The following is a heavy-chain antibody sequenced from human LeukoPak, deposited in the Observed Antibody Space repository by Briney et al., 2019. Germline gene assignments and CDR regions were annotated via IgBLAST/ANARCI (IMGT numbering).Heavy chain of an antibody. J-gene: IGHJ4*02. CDR1: GFTFSSYW. D-gene: IGHD6-13*01. CDR3: ARMSTSSWYVCDY. CDR2: IKQDGGEK. V-gene: IGHV3-7*01. Sequence: PGGSLRLSCAASGFTFSSYWMTWVRQSPGKGLEWVANIKQDGGEKYYVDSVTGRFTISRDNAKNSLYLQMNSLRADDTAVYYCARMSTSSWYVCDYWGQRTLVTVSS.